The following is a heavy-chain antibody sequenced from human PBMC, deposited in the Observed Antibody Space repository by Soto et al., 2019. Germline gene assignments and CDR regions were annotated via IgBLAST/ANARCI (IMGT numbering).Heavy chain of an antibody. CDR2: ISHDGGT. V-gene: IGHV4-34*02. J-gene: IGHJ6*02. Sequence: QVQLQQWGAGLLRPSETLSLTCAFYGGSFDDFYWSWVRQSPGKGLEWVGEISHDGGTNYSPSLASRVSISVDTSKNQFSLHLRSVTAAETGLYCCARGQLVSYGDLTPYHRDMDVWGQGTTVTVSS. D-gene: IGHD1-1*01. CDR1: GGSFDDFY. CDR3: ARGQLVSYGDLTPYHRDMDV.